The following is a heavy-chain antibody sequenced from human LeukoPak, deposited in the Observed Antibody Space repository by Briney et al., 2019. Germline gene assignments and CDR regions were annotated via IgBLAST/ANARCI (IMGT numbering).Heavy chain of an antibody. V-gene: IGHV4-34*01. D-gene: IGHD1-1*01. Sequence: SETLSLTCAVYGGSFSGYYWSWIRQPPGKGLEWIGEINHSGSTNYNPSLKSRVTISLDTSKNQFSLKLSSVTAADTAVYYCARVRGTFDYWGQGTLVTVSS. J-gene: IGHJ4*02. CDR3: ARVRGTFDY. CDR2: INHSGST. CDR1: GGSFSGYY.